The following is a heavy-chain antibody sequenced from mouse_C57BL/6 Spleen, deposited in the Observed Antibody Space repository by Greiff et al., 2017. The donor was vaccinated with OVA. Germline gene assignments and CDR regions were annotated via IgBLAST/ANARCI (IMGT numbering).Heavy chain of an antibody. CDR3: ARDEGGSIYLYD. J-gene: IGHJ2*01. D-gene: IGHD1-1*01. CDR1: GFTFSSYA. V-gene: IGHV5-4*01. CDR2: ISDGGSYT. Sequence: EVMLVESGGGLVKPGGSLKLSCAASGFTFSSYAMSWVRQTPEKRLEWVATISDGGSYTYYPDNVKGRFTISRDNAKNNLYLQMSHLKSEDTAMYDCARDEGGSIYLYDWGQGTTLTASS.